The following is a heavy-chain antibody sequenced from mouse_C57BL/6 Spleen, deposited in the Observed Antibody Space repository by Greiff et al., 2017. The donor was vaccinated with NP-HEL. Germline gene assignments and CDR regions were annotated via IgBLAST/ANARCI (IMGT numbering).Heavy chain of an antibody. V-gene: IGHV1-55*01. Sequence: VQLQQPGAELVKPGASVKMSCKASGYTFTSYWITWVKQRPGQGLEWIGDIYPGSGSTNYNEKFKSKATLTVDTSSSTAYMQLSSLTSEDSAVYYCASHYGSSKAWFAYWGQGTLVTVSA. CDR3: ASHYGSSKAWFAY. D-gene: IGHD1-1*01. J-gene: IGHJ3*01. CDR2: IYPGSGST. CDR1: GYTFTSYW.